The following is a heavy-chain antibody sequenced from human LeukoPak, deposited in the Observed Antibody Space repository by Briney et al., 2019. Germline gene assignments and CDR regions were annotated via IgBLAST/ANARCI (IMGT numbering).Heavy chain of an antibody. Sequence: PGGSLRLSCAASGFTFSSYAMSWVRQAPGKGLEWVSTISGSGGSTDYADSVKGRFTISRDNSKNTLYLQMDSLGAEDTAEYYCATMGYDFWSGSWPDYWGQGTLVTVSS. CDR2: ISGSGGST. J-gene: IGHJ4*02. CDR1: GFTFSSYA. D-gene: IGHD3-3*01. V-gene: IGHV3-23*01. CDR3: ATMGYDFWSGSWPDY.